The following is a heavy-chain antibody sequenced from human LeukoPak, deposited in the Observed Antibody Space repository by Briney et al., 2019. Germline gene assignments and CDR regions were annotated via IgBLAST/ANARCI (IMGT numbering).Heavy chain of an antibody. V-gene: IGHV4-4*07. CDR1: GGSISSYY. CDR3: ARRSWVIGAFDI. Sequence: SETLSLTCTVSGGSISSYYWSWIRQPAGKGLEWIGRIYTSGSTNYNPSLKSRVTMSVDTSKNQLSLKLRSVTAADTAVYYCARRSWVIGAFDIWGQGTMVTVSS. J-gene: IGHJ3*02. CDR2: IYTSGST. D-gene: IGHD3-22*01.